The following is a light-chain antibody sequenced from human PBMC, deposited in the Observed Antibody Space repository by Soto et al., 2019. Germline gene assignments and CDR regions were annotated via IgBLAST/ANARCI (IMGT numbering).Light chain of an antibody. Sequence: VVLTQSPGTLSLFPGERATLSCRASQSVTNSYLAWFQQKPGQAPRLLIYAASSRATGIPDRFSGSGSGTDFTLTISRLEPEDFAVYYCQDYGSSPQTFGQGTKVDIK. J-gene: IGKJ1*01. CDR3: QDYGSSPQT. CDR1: QSVTNSY. V-gene: IGKV3-20*01. CDR2: AAS.